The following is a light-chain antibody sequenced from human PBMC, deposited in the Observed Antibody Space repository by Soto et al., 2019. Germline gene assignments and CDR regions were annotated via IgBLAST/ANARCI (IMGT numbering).Light chain of an antibody. V-gene: IGLV2-14*01. J-gene: IGLJ1*01. Sequence: QSVLTQPASVSGSPGQSITISCSGTSDNYVSWYQQHPGKAPKLIIYGVTNRPSGVSNRFSGSKSGNTASLTISGLQTEDEADYYCSSYTNSKTLLFGTGTKLTVL. CDR2: GVT. CDR1: SDNY. CDR3: SSYTNSKTLL.